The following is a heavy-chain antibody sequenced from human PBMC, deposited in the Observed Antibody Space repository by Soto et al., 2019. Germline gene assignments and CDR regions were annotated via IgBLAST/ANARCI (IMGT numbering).Heavy chain of an antibody. CDR3: TRVGGYQGAQRTLDS. CDR1: GSSISPFS. V-gene: IGHV4-59*01. J-gene: IGHJ4*02. Sequence: LSLTCTVSGSSISPFSWSWIREPPGKGLEWIGYIYYTGGTKYNPSLKRRVTLSLGTSRNQLSLKLSSVTAGVTAVWYCTRVGGYQGAQRTLDSWGAGILVTVS. D-gene: IGHD2-2*01. CDR2: IYYTGGT.